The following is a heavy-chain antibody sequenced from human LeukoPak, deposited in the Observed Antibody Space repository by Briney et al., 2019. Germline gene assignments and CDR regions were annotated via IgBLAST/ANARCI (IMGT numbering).Heavy chain of an antibody. CDR3: AKDRNGWPTNFDS. CDR1: GYTFTGYY. J-gene: IGHJ4*02. V-gene: IGHV1-2*02. D-gene: IGHD6-19*01. Sequence: APVKVSCKASGYTFTGYYMHWVRQAPGQGLEWMGWINPNSGGTNYAQKFQGRVTMTRDTSISTAYMELSRLRSDDTAVYYCAKDRNGWPTNFDSWGQGTLVTVSA. CDR2: INPNSGGT.